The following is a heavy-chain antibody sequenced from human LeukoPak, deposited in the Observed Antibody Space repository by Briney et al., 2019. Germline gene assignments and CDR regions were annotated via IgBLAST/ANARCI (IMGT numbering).Heavy chain of an antibody. CDR1: GGSFSGYY. D-gene: IGHD4-17*01. CDR2: INHSGST. J-gene: IGHJ4*02. V-gene: IGHV4-34*01. CDR3: ARGPYDYGDYYFDY. Sequence: SETLSLTCAVYGGSFSGYYWSWIRQPPGKGREWMGEINHSGSTNYNPSLKSRVTISVDTSKNQFSLKLSSVTAADTAVYYCARGPYDYGDYYFDYWGQGTLVTVSS.